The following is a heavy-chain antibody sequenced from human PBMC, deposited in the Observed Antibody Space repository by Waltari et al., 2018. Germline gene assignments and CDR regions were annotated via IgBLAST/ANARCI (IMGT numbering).Heavy chain of an antibody. Sequence: QVQLVQSGAEVKKPGSSVKVSCKASGGTFSSYAISWVRQAPGQGLEWMGGIIPIFGTANYAQKFQGRVTITADESTSTAYMALSSLRSEDTAVYYCARDRTYSSKSGDAFDIWGQGTMVTVSS. CDR2: IIPIFGTA. J-gene: IGHJ3*02. D-gene: IGHD6-13*01. CDR3: ARDRTYSSKSGDAFDI. CDR1: GGTFSSYA. V-gene: IGHV1-69*01.